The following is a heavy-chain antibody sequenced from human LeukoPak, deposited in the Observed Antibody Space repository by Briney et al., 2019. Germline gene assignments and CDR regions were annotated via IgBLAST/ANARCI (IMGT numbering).Heavy chain of an antibody. D-gene: IGHD5-24*01. CDR1: GGSFSGYY. CDR3: ARERRDGYKVYFDY. CDR2: INYSGST. J-gene: IGHJ4*02. V-gene: IGHV4-34*01. Sequence: SETLSLTCAVYGGSFSGYYWSWIRQPPGKGLEWIGEINYSGSTNYNPSLKSRVTISVDTSKNQFSLKLSSVTAADTAVYYCARERRDGYKVYFDYWGQGTLVTVSS.